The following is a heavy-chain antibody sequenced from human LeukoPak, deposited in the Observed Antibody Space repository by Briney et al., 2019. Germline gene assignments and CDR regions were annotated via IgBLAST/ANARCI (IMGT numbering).Heavy chain of an antibody. V-gene: IGHV4-61*08. J-gene: IGHJ4*02. D-gene: IGHD2-21*01. CDR3: ARGGTAYNFDY. CDR2: IYYSGST. CDR1: GGSISSGDYY. Sequence: SETLSLTCTVSGGSISSGDYYWSWIRQPPGKGLEWIGYIYYSGSTYYNPSLESRVTISVDTSKNQFSLKLSSVTAADTAVYYCARGGTAYNFDYWGQGTLVTVSS.